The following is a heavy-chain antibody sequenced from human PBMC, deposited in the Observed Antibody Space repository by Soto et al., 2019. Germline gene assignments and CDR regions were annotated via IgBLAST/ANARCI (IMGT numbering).Heavy chain of an antibody. CDR1: GFSLTTSGVG. CDR2: SYWNGIE. D-gene: IGHD2-2*01. J-gene: IGHJ4*02. CDR3: AHTRVPDTLDY. V-gene: IGHV2-5*01. Sequence: QITLKESGPTLVKPTQTLTLTCTFSGFSLTTSGVGVTWIRQPPGKALEWLGLSYWNGIERYSPSLKSRLSLTKATSKDQVVLTMTDVGPVDTATYYCAHTRVPDTLDYWGPGTRVTVSS.